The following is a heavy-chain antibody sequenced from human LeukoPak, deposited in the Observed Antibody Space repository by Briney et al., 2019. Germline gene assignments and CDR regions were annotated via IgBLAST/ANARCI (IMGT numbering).Heavy chain of an antibody. J-gene: IGHJ4*02. V-gene: IGHV5-51*01. Sequence: GESLKISCQGSGYSASGYSFTTYWIAWIRQTPGKGLEYMGIIYPGESDARYSPSFQGLVTISADKSISTAYLQWSSLKASDTAMYYCARVAYYFDSLDQTAPTFDYWGQGTLVTVSS. D-gene: IGHD3-22*01. CDR3: ARVAYYFDSLDQTAPTFDY. CDR2: IYPGESDA. CDR1: GYSASGYSFTTYW.